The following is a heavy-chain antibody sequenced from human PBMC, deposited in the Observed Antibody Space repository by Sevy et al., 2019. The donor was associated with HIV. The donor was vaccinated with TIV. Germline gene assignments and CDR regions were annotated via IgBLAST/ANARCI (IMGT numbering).Heavy chain of an antibody. Sequence: GGSLRLSCAASGFTFSDYYMSWIRQAPGKGLEWVSYISSSSGYTNYADSVKGRSTISRDNAKNSLYLQMNSLRAEDTAVYYCARARVVASFPYYFDNWGQGTLVTVSS. CDR3: ARARVVASFPYYFDN. CDR2: ISSSSGYT. V-gene: IGHV3-11*06. CDR1: GFTFSDYY. D-gene: IGHD5-12*01. J-gene: IGHJ4*02.